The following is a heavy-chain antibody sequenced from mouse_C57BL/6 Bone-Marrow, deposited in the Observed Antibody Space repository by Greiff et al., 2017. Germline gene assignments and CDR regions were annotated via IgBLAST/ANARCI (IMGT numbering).Heavy chain of an antibody. J-gene: IGHJ1*03. CDR1: GYTFTSYW. CDR2: IYPGSGST. D-gene: IGHD1-1*01. Sequence: QVQLQQSGAELVKPGASVKMSCKASGYTFTSYWITWVKQRPGQGLEWIGDIYPGSGSTNYTEKFKSKATLTVDTSSSTAYMQLSSLTSEDSAVYYCARDYYGSSHWYFDVWGTGTTVTVSS. CDR3: ARDYYGSSHWYFDV. V-gene: IGHV1-55*01.